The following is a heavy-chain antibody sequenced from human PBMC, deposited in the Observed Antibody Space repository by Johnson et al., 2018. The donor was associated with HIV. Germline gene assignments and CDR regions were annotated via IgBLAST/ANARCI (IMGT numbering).Heavy chain of an antibody. V-gene: IGHV3-30*04. Sequence: QVQLVESGGGLVQPGRSLRLSCAASGFTFSSYAMHWVRQAPGKGLEWVAVISYDGSNKYYADSVKGRFTISRDNSKNTLYLQMNSLRAEDTAVYYCAKPQVTWDDAFDIWGQGTMVTVSS. J-gene: IGHJ3*02. CDR1: GFTFSSYA. D-gene: IGHD1-14*01. CDR2: ISYDGSNK. CDR3: AKPQVTWDDAFDI.